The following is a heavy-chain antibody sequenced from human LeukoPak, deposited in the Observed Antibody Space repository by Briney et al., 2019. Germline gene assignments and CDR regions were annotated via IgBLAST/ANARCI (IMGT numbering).Heavy chain of an antibody. CDR2: IKSKTDGGTT. CDR3: TTDTNDYGDSYFDY. J-gene: IGHJ4*02. D-gene: IGHD4-17*01. Sequence: GGSLRLSCAASGFTFSIAWMSWVRQAPGKGLEWVGRIKSKTDGGTTDYAAPVKGRFTISRYDSKNTLYLQMNSLKTEDTAVYYCTTDTNDYGDSYFDYWGQGTLVTLSS. CDR1: GFTFSIAW. V-gene: IGHV3-15*01.